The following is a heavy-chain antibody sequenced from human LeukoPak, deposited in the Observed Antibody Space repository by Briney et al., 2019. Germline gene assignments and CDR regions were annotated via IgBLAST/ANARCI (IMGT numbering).Heavy chain of an antibody. Sequence: GGSLRLSCAASGFTFSRYVMSWVRQAPGKGLQWVSFISGSGGSTFYADSVKGRFTIPRDNSKKTLYLQTSSLTAEDTAVYYCAKGSDQFNYYNYMDVWGKGTTVTVSS. J-gene: IGHJ6*03. V-gene: IGHV3-23*01. CDR1: GFTFSRYV. CDR2: ISGSGGST. D-gene: IGHD3-3*01. CDR3: AKGSDQFNYYNYMDV.